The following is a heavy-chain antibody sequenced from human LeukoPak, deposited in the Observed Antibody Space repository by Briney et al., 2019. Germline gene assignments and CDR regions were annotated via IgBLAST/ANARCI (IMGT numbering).Heavy chain of an antibody. CDR3: GRDVGP. J-gene: IGHJ5*02. CDR2: IYSGGTT. V-gene: IGHV3-53*01. CDR1: GFTFSSYG. Sequence: PGGSLRLSCAASGFTFSSYGMSWARQAPGKGLEWVSVIYSGGTTYYANSVKGRFTISRDSSKNTMYLQMNSLRVEDTAMYYCGRDVGPWGQGTLVTVSS.